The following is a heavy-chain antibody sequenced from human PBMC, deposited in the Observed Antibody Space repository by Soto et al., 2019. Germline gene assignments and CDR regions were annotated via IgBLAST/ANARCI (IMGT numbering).Heavy chain of an antibody. CDR1: GCTFSSCA. D-gene: IGHD6-6*01. Sequence: GGSLRLSCAASGCTFSSCAMSWVRQAPGKGLEWVSTVSNSGRGTYYADSVKGRFTISRDNSKNTLFVQMNSLRAEDTAIYYCAKSRVAGPAVNFDYWGPGALVTVSS. V-gene: IGHV3-23*01. J-gene: IGHJ4*02. CDR3: AKSRVAGPAVNFDY. CDR2: VSNSGRGT.